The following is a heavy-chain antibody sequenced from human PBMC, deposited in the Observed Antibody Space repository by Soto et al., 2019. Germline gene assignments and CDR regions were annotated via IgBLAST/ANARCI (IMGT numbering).Heavy chain of an antibody. CDR2: ISWNSGSI. D-gene: IGHD6-19*01. J-gene: IGHJ4*02. CDR3: VKDIHEQWLVSHFEY. CDR1: GFTFESYA. V-gene: IGHV3-9*01. Sequence: EVQLVESGGGSVQPGRSLGLSCVASGFTFESYAMHWVRRVHGQGLEWVSGISWNSGSIGYEDSVKGRWTISRHNAQKSLYLEMTSLRVEDTAFYYCVKDIHEQWLVSHFEYWGQGALVTVSS.